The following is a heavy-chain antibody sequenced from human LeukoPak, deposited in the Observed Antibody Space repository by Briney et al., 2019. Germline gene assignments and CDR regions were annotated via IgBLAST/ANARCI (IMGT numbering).Heavy chain of an antibody. CDR2: IHSGGSFT. D-gene: IGHD6-19*01. Sequence: GGSLRLSCAASGFTFSSYSMNWVRQAPGKGLEGISSIHSGGSFTQYVDSVKGRFIISRDNGNNSLYLQMNSLRGEDAAVYYCARLAVSGTSGFDYWGRGTPVTVSS. CDR1: GFTFSSYS. J-gene: IGHJ4*02. V-gene: IGHV3-21*01. CDR3: ARLAVSGTSGFDY.